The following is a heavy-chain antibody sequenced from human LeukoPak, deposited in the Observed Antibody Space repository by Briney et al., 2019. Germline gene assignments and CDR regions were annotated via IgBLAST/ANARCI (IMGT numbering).Heavy chain of an antibody. J-gene: IGHJ4*02. D-gene: IGHD4-23*01. CDR2: ISGSGGST. V-gene: IGHV3-23*01. Sequence: GGSLRLSCAASGYTFTSYAMSRVRQAPGKGLEWVSAISGSGGSTYYAGSVKGRFTISRDNSKNTLYLQMNSLRAEDTAVYYCAKHRTVVTTLIDYWGQGTLVTVSS. CDR1: GYTFTSYA. CDR3: AKHRTVVTTLIDY.